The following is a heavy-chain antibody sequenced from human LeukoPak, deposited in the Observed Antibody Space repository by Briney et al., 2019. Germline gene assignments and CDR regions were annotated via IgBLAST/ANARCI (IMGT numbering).Heavy chain of an antibody. CDR1: GYTFTSYG. Sequence: AASVKVSCKASGYTFTSYGISWVRQAPGQGLEWMGWISAYNGNTNYAQKLQGRVTMTTDTSTSTAYMELRSLRSDDTAVYYCARVLLINSYDSSGSISDPFDYWGQGTLVTVPS. CDR2: ISAYNGNT. V-gene: IGHV1-18*01. CDR3: ARVLLINSYDSSGSISDPFDY. J-gene: IGHJ4*02. D-gene: IGHD3-22*01.